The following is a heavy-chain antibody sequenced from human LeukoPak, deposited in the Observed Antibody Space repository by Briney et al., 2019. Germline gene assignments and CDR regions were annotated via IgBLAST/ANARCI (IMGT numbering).Heavy chain of an antibody. D-gene: IGHD2-15*01. Sequence: GGSLRLSCAASGFTFSDYYMSWIRQAPGKGLEWVSYISSSGSTIYYADSVKGRFTISRDNAKNSLYLQMNSLRAEDTAVYYCARDCSGGSCYDVMDVWGKGTTVTVSS. J-gene: IGHJ6*04. CDR2: ISSSGSTI. CDR3: ARDCSGGSCYDVMDV. V-gene: IGHV3-11*04. CDR1: GFTFSDYY.